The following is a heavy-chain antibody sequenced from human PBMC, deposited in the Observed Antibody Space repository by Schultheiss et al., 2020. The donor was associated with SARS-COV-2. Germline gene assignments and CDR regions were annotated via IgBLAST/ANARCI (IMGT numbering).Heavy chain of an antibody. J-gene: IGHJ3*02. CDR2: ISSNGGST. D-gene: IGHD1-1*01. CDR1: GFTFSSYE. CDR3: ARGRYNWNGGGDAFDI. V-gene: IGHV3-64*04. Sequence: GGSLRLSCAASGFTFSSYEMNWVRQAPGKGLEYVSAISSNGGSTYYADSVKGRFTISRDNSKNTLYLQMNSLRAEDTAVYYCARGRYNWNGGGDAFDIWGQGTMVTVSS.